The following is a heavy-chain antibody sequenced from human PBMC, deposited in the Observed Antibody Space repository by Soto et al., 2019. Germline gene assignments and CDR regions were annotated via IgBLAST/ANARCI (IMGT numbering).Heavy chain of an antibody. CDR2: IYPDDSDI. Sequence: EVELVQSGTEVQKPGESLKISCRGSGYRFSTYWIGWVRQMPGTGLEWMGIIYPDDSDIRYNPSFRSQVTISADKSISTAYLQWSSLRASDSAMYYCVRRQYSDSCPDYWGQGTLVTVSS. D-gene: IGHD6-6*01. V-gene: IGHV5-51*03. J-gene: IGHJ4*02. CDR3: VRRQYSDSCPDY. CDR1: GYRFSTYW.